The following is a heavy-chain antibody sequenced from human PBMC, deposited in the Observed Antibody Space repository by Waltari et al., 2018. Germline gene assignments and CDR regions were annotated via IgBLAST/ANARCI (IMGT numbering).Heavy chain of an antibody. CDR1: GYTFTDFS. D-gene: IGHD3-10*01. Sequence: VQLVQSGAEVKRPVAAVKVSCKASGYTFTDFSMHWVRQAPGQGLEWMGIINPSGGGTTYTQKFQDRVTMTRDTSTNTVYMELSSLRSEDTAVYYCARAGTTLIWGVAEWGQGTLVTVSS. J-gene: IGHJ4*02. CDR3: ARAGTTLIWGVAE. V-gene: IGHV1-46*01. CDR2: INPSGGGT.